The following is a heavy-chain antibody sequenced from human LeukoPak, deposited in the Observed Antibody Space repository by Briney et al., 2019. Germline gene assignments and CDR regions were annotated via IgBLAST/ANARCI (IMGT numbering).Heavy chain of an antibody. CDR1: GGTFNNSA. D-gene: IGHD4-17*01. CDR2: IMPLFGTA. J-gene: IGHJ5*02. Sequence: SVKVSCKTSGGTFNNSAISGVRQAPGQGLEWLGGIMPLFGTAGYAQKFQGRVTITKDESTRTVYLELTSLTSDDTAVYYCARDVHGDYGSGWFDPWGQGTLVSVSS. V-gene: IGHV1-69*05. CDR3: ARDVHGDYGSGWFDP.